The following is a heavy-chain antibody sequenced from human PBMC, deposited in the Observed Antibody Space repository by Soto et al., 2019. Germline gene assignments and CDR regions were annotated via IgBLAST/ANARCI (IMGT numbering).Heavy chain of an antibody. J-gene: IGHJ3*02. V-gene: IGHV1-8*01. CDR3: ARGLLLWFGELLSGGDDAFDI. CDR1: GYTFTSYD. Sequence: ASVKVSCKASGYTFTSYDINWVREATGQGLELMGWMNPNSGNTGYAQKFQGRVTMTRNTSISTAYMELSSLRSEDTAVYYCARGLLLWFGELLSGGDDAFDIWGQGTMVTV. D-gene: IGHD3-10*01. CDR2: MNPNSGNT.